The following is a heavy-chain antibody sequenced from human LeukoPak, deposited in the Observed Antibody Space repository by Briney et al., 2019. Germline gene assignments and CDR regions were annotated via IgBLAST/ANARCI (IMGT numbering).Heavy chain of an antibody. CDR3: ASLSSGWSDY. CDR2: ISYDGSNK. Sequence: PGGSLRLSCAASGFTFSSYGMHWVRQAPGKGLEWVAVISYDGSNKYYADSVKGRFTISRDNSKNTLHLQMNSLRAEDTAVYYCASLSSGWSDYWGQGTLVTVSS. CDR1: GFTFSSYG. D-gene: IGHD6-19*01. V-gene: IGHV3-30*03. J-gene: IGHJ4*02.